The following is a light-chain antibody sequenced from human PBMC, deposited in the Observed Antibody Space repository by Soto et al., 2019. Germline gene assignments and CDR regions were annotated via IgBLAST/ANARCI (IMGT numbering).Light chain of an antibody. CDR3: ESYDSTLSGLVI. Sequence: QSVLTQPPSASGTPGQRVTISCTGNSSNIGAGNHVNWYQQLPGTAPKLLITGNKERPSGVPDRFAGSKSGTSASLAISGLQAEDEADYYCESYDSTLSGLVIFGGGTKLTVL. CDR1: SSNIGAGNH. V-gene: IGLV1-40*01. CDR2: GNK. J-gene: IGLJ2*01.